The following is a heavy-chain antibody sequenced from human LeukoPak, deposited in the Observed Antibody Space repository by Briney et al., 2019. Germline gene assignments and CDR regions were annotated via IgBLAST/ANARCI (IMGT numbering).Heavy chain of an antibody. CDR3: TREGGDQYYFDY. D-gene: IGHD4-17*01. Sequence: KTSETLSLTCTVSGGSISSYYWSWIRQPAGKGLEWIGRIYTSGSTNYNPSLKSRVTMSVDTSKNQFSLKLSSVTAADTAVYDCTREGGDQYYFDYWDQGTLVTVSS. J-gene: IGHJ4*02. CDR2: IYTSGST. V-gene: IGHV4-4*07. CDR1: GGSISSYY.